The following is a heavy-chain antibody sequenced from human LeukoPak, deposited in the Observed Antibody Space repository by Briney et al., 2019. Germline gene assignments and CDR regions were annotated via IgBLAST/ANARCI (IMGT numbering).Heavy chain of an antibody. D-gene: IGHD3-10*01. CDR1: GYTFTSYD. V-gene: IGHV1-8*01. J-gene: IGHJ6*02. CDR2: MNPNSGNT. CDR3: ARDGSGSFDYGMDV. Sequence: ASVTVSCKASGYTFTSYDINWVRQATGQGLEWMGWMNPNSGNTGYAQKFQGRVTMTRNTSISTAYMELSSLRSEDTAVYYCARDGSGSFDYGMDVWGQGTTVTVSS.